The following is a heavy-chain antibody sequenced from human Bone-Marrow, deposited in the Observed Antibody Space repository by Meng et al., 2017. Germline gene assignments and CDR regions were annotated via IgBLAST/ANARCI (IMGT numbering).Heavy chain of an antibody. Sequence: ASVKVSCKTSGFIFSNYGINWVRQAPGQGLEWMGWISSYNGDTHYAQTLQDRVTMTADTSTSTAYMELRSLRSDDTAFYYCAGLSDNDAFDIWGQGTLVTVSS. CDR2: ISSYNGDT. D-gene: IGHD3-9*01. CDR1: GFIFSNYG. CDR3: AGLSDNDAFDI. J-gene: IGHJ3*02. V-gene: IGHV1-18*01.